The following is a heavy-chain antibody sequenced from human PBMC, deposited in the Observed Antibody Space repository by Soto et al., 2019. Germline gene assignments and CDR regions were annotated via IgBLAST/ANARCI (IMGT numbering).Heavy chain of an antibody. CDR3: AGLRGYAGSPIDY. CDR2: ISYSGNT. CDR1: GGSIISGY. Sequence: TVSGGSIISGYWSWIRQPPGKGLEWIGYISYSGNTNYNPSLKSRVTMSVDTPKNQFSLRLSSVTTADTAVSYCAGLRGYAGSPIDYWGQGTLVTVSS. D-gene: IGHD2-15*01. V-gene: IGHV4-59*01. J-gene: IGHJ4*02.